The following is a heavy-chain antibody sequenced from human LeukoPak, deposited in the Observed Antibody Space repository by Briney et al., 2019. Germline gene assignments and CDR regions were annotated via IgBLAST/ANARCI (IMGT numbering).Heavy chain of an antibody. Sequence: ASVKVSCKASGYTFTGYYMHWVRQATGQGLEWMGWMNPNSGNTGYAQKFQGRVTMTRNTSISTAYMELSSLRSEDTAVYYCARVQYCSSTSCYGFGYYYYYMDVWGKGTTVTISS. CDR3: ARVQYCSSTSCYGFGYYYYYMDV. CDR2: MNPNSGNT. D-gene: IGHD2-2*01. J-gene: IGHJ6*03. V-gene: IGHV1-8*02. CDR1: GYTFTGYY.